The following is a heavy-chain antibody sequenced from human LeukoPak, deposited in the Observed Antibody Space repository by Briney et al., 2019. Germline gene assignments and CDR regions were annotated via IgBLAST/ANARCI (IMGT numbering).Heavy chain of an antibody. CDR2: IIPIFGTA. CDR1: GGTFSSCA. J-gene: IGHJ6*02. D-gene: IGHD3-16*01. Sequence: GASVTVSCTASGGTFSSCAISWVRQAPGQGLEWMGGIIPIFGTANYAQKFQGRVTITADESTSTAYMELSSLKSEDTATYYCTTRACHAGGCSSSFYYYYGLHFWGQGTTVSVSS. V-gene: IGHV1-69*13. CDR3: TTRACHAGGCSSSFYYYYGLHF.